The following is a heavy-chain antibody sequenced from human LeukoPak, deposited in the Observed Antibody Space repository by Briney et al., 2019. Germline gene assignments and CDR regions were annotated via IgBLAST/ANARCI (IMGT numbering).Heavy chain of an antibody. CDR1: GGSFSGYY. D-gene: IGHD6-13*01. V-gene: IGHV4-34*01. J-gene: IGHJ5*02. Sequence: SETLSLTCAVYGGSFSGYYWSWIRQPPGKGLEWIGEINHSGSTNYNPSLKSRVTISVDTFKNQFSLKLSSVTAADTAVYYCARNDIAAAGYNWFDPWGQGTLVTVSS. CDR2: INHSGST. CDR3: ARNDIAAAGYNWFDP.